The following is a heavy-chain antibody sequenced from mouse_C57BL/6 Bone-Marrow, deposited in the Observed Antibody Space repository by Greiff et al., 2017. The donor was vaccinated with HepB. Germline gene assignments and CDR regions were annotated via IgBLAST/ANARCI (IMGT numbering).Heavy chain of an antibody. Sequence: EVQLQQSGPGLVKPSQSLSLTCSVTGYSITSGYNWNWIRQFPGNKLEWMGYISYDGSNNYNPSLKNRISITRDTSKNQFFLKLNSVTTEDTATYYCARGRGRGNYFDYWGQGTTLTVSS. CDR2: ISYDGSN. V-gene: IGHV3-6*01. CDR1: GYSITSGYN. D-gene: IGHD3-3*01. CDR3: ARGRGRGNYFDY. J-gene: IGHJ2*01.